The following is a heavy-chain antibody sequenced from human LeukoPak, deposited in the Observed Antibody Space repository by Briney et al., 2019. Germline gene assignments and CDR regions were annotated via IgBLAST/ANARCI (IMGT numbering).Heavy chain of an antibody. CDR2: IYYSGTT. CDR1: GGFISSNSAY. Sequence: SETLSLTCTVSGGFISSNSAYWSWIRQPPGKALEWIGNIYYSGTTYHTPSLQSRVTMSVDTSNNQFSLKLTSVTAADTAVYYCASLALPYYYYGMDVWGQGTTVTVSS. V-gene: IGHV4-39*07. CDR3: ASLALPYYYYGMDV. J-gene: IGHJ6*02.